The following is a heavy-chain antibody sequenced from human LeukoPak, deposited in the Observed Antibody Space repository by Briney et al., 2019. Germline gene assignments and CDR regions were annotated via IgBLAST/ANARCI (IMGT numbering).Heavy chain of an antibody. D-gene: IGHD4-17*01. CDR2: IYYTGNT. CDR3: ARRRGGTDYEAFAI. V-gene: IGHV4-59*01. Sequence: SETLSLTCSVSGGSMSSYYWAWIRQPPGKELEWMGYIYYTGNTNYNPSLKSRVTMSLETSKIQFSLKLNSVAAADTAVYYCARRRGGTDYEAFAIWGQRTMVTVSS. CDR1: GGSMSSYY. J-gene: IGHJ3*02.